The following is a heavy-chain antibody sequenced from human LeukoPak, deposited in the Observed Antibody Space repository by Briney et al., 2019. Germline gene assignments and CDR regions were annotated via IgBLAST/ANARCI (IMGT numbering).Heavy chain of an antibody. Sequence: GGSLRLSCSASRFTFSRYAMHWVRQAPGKGLEYVSAISSNGGSTYYADSVKGRFTISRDNSKNTLYLQMSSLRAEDTAVYYCVKDGSGSYYTYYFDYWGQGTLVTVSS. J-gene: IGHJ4*02. CDR2: ISSNGGST. CDR1: RFTFSRYA. D-gene: IGHD3-10*01. CDR3: VKDGSGSYYTYYFDY. V-gene: IGHV3-64D*06.